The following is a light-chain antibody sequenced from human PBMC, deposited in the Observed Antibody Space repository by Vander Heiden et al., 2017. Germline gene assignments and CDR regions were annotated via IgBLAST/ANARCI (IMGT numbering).Light chain of an antibody. J-gene: IGKJ3*01. Sequence: EIVMTQSPANLSVSPGESATLSCRASQSVSTNLAWYQQKLGQAPRLLIYGAFTRATGIPVRFSGIGSGTEFTLTISSLQSEDFAVYYCQQYNNWPREGFTFGPGTKVDI. CDR1: QSVSTN. V-gene: IGKV3-15*01. CDR2: GAF. CDR3: QQYNNWPREGFT.